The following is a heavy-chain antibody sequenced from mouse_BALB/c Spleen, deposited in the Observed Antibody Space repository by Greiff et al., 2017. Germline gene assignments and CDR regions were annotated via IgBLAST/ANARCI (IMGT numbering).Heavy chain of an antibody. Sequence: VQLKESGPSLVKPSQTLSLTCSVTGDSITSGYWNWIRKFPGNKLEYMGYISYSGSTYYNPSLKSRISITRDTSKNQYYLQLNSVTTEDTATYYCARYMRDYDAGYAMDYWGQGTSVTVSS. V-gene: IGHV3-8*02. CDR2: ISYSGST. CDR1: GDSITSGY. D-gene: IGHD2-4*01. CDR3: ARYMRDYDAGYAMDY. J-gene: IGHJ4*01.